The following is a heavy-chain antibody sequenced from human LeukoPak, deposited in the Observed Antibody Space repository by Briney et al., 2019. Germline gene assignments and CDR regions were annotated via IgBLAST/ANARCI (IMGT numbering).Heavy chain of an antibody. D-gene: IGHD6-13*01. J-gene: IGHJ4*02. CDR2: ISGSGGST. Sequence: QPGGSLRLSCAASGFTFSSYAMRWVRQAPGKGLEWVSTISGSGGSTYYADSVKGRFTISRDNSKNTLYLQMNSLRAEDTAVYYCASGPIAAAGFDYWGQGTLVTVSS. CDR1: GFTFSSYA. V-gene: IGHV3-23*01. CDR3: ASGPIAAAGFDY.